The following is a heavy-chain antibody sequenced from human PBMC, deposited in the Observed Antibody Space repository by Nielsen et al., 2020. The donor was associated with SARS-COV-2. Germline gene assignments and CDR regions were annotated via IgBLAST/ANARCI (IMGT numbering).Heavy chain of an antibody. Sequence: ASVKVSCKASGYTFTSYYMHWVRQAPGQGLEWMGIINPSGGSTSYAQKFQGRVTMTRDTSTSTVYMELSSLRSEDTAVYYCATDHGARIAAAGAGWGAFDIWGQGTMVTVSS. CDR2: INPSGGST. CDR3: ATDHGARIAAAGAGWGAFDI. D-gene: IGHD6-13*01. J-gene: IGHJ3*02. CDR1: GYTFTSYY. V-gene: IGHV1-46*01.